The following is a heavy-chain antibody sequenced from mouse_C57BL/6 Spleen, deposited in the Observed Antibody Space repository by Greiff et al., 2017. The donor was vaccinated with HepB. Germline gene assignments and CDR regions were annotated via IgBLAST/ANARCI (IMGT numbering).Heavy chain of an antibody. CDR1: GFNIKDDY. J-gene: IGHJ2*01. CDR3: TTSSGYPYFDY. Sequence: VQLQQSGAELVRPGASVKLSCTASGFNIKDDYMHWVKQRPEQGLEWIGWIDPENGDTEYASKFQGKATITADTSSNTAYLQLSSLTSEDTAVYYCTTSSGYPYFDYWGQGTTLTVSS. CDR2: IDPENGDT. D-gene: IGHD3-2*02. V-gene: IGHV14-4*01.